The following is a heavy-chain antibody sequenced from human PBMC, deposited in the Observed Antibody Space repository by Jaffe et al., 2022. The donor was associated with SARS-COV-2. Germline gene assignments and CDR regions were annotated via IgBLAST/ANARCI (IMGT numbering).Heavy chain of an antibody. CDR3: AKDFSPFAAGFDY. CDR1: GFTFDDYA. V-gene: IGHV3-9*01. CDR2: ISWNSGNI. J-gene: IGHJ4*02. D-gene: IGHD6-13*01. Sequence: EVQLVESGGGLVQPGRSLRLSCAASGFTFDDYAMHWVRQAPGKGLEWVSGISWNSGNIGYADSVKGRFKISRDNAKNSLYLQMNSLRPEDTALYYCAKDFSPFAAGFDYWGQGTLVTVSS.